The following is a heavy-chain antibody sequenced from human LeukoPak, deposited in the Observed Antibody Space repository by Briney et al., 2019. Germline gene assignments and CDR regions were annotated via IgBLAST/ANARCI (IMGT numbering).Heavy chain of an antibody. V-gene: IGHV4-34*01. D-gene: IGHD2-15*01. CDR1: GGSFSGYY. CDR2: INHSGST. Sequence: SETLSLTCAVYGGSFSGYYWSWIRQPPGKGLERIGEINHSGSTNYNPSLKSRVTISVDTSKNQFSLKLSSVTAADTAVYYCARPGPPYAGSDAFDIWGQGTMVTVSS. CDR3: ARPGPPYAGSDAFDI. J-gene: IGHJ3*02.